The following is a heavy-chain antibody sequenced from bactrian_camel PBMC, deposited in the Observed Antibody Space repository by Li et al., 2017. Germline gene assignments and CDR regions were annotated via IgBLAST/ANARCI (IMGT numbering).Heavy chain of an antibody. J-gene: IGHJ4*01. Sequence: QVQLVESGGGSAQPGGSLKLSCAVSGSTTGSHCIGWFRQAPGKEREGVAAISLDGGSTDYADSVKGRFTISRDSAKDALILQMNTVNPGDSAMYYCAADTKGPGCTEYEALYDIWGQGTQVTVS. CDR2: ISLDGGST. CDR1: GSTTGSHC. CDR3: AADTKGPGCTEYEALYDI. D-gene: IGHD6*01. V-gene: IGHV3S1*01.